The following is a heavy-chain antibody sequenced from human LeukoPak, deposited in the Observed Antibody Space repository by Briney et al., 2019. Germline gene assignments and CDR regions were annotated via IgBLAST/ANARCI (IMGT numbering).Heavy chain of an antibody. Sequence: SVTLSLTCTVSGGSISSGGYYWNWIRQYPGKGLEWIGYIYYSGNTYYNPSLKSRVIISVDTSKNQFSLKLNSVTAADTALYYCARAPVGYCSGGTCKRYFDFWGQGSLVTVSS. V-gene: IGHV4-31*03. CDR3: ARAPVGYCSGGTCKRYFDF. CDR2: IYYSGNT. J-gene: IGHJ4*02. CDR1: GGSISSGGYY. D-gene: IGHD2-15*01.